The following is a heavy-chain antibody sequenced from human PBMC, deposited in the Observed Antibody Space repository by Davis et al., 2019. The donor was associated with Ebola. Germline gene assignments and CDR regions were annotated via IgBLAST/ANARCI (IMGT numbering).Heavy chain of an antibody. J-gene: IGHJ4*02. D-gene: IGHD6-13*01. CDR1: GGTFSSYA. Sequence: SVKVSCKASGGTFSSYAISWVRQAPGQGLEWMGGIIPIFGTANYAQKFQGRVTITADKSTSTAYMELSSLRSEDTAVYYCARVRPYSSSWYYFDYWGQGTLVTVSS. CDR2: IIPIFGTA. V-gene: IGHV1-69*06. CDR3: ARVRPYSSSWYYFDY.